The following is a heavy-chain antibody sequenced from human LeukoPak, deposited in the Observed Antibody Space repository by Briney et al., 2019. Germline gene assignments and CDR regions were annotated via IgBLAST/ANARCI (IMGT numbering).Heavy chain of an antibody. Sequence: GGSLRLSCAASGFTFSSYAMSWVRQAPGKGLEWVSAISGSVGSTYYADSVKGRFTISRDNSKNTLYLQMNSLRAEDTAVYYCAKDVRSSTSCTYFDYWGQGTLVTVSS. CDR3: AKDVRSSTSCTYFDY. V-gene: IGHV3-23*01. CDR2: ISGSVGST. D-gene: IGHD2-2*01. J-gene: IGHJ4*02. CDR1: GFTFSSYA.